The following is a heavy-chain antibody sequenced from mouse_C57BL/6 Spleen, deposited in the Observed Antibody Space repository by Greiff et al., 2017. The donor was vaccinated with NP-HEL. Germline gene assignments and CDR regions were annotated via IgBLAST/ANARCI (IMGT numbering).Heavy chain of an antibody. CDR1: GYAFSSSW. Sequence: VQLQQSGPELVKPGASVKISCKASGYAFSSSWMNWVKQRPGKGLEWIGRIYPGDGDTNYNGKFKGKATLTADKSSSTAYMQLSSLTSEDSAVYFCEIYSYFDYWGQGTTLTVSS. D-gene: IGHD2-1*01. CDR3: EIYSYFDY. V-gene: IGHV1-82*01. J-gene: IGHJ2*01. CDR2: IYPGDGDT.